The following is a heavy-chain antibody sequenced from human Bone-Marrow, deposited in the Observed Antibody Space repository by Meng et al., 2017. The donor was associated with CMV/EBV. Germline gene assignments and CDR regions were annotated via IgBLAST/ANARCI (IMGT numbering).Heavy chain of an antibody. Sequence: GESLKISCAASGFTFSSYAMSWVRQAPGKGLEWVSAISRSGGSTYYADSVKGLFTISRDNSENTQYLQMNSLRTEDTAVYYCSRVPYRRSSGEYCYYHGMDVWGQGTTVTVSS. CDR3: SRVPYRRSSGEYCYYHGMDV. D-gene: IGHD6-6*01. CDR2: ISRSGGST. J-gene: IGHJ6*01. V-gene: IGHV3-23*01. CDR1: GFTFSSYA.